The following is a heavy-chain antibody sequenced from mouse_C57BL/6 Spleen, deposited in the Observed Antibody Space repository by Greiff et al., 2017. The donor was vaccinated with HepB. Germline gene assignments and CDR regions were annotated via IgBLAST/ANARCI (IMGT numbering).Heavy chain of an antibody. CDR1: GYTFTSYW. CDR3: ARPAQGPWFAY. J-gene: IGHJ3*01. CDR2: IYPSDSET. V-gene: IGHV1-61*01. Sequence: QVQLKQPGAELVRPGSSVKLSCKASGYTFTSYWMDWVKQRPGQGLEWIGNIYPSDSETHYNQKFKDKATLTVDKSSSTAYMQLSSLTSEDSAVYYCARPAQGPWFAYWGQGTLVTVSA. D-gene: IGHD3-2*02.